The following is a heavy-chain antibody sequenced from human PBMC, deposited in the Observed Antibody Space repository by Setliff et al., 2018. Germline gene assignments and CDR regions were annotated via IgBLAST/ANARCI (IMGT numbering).Heavy chain of an antibody. D-gene: IGHD6-25*01. V-gene: IGHV3-21*01. CDR2: ISPSSTYI. Sequence: NPGGSLRLSCAASGFIFSSYSFHWVRQAPGKGLEWVSSISPSSTYIYYADSVEGRFTISRDNAKNSLYLQMNSLGAEDTAVYYCARSPANGGHDAFDIWGQGTMVTVSS. CDR1: GFIFSSYS. CDR3: ARSPANGGHDAFDI. J-gene: IGHJ3*02.